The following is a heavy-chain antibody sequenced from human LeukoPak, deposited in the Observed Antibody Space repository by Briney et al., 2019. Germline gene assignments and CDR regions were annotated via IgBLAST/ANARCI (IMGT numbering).Heavy chain of an antibody. V-gene: IGHV1-8*01. D-gene: IGHD3-10*01. J-gene: IGHJ5*02. CDR2: MNPNSGDT. CDR3: ARMHYYVSGGSNWFDP. CDR1: GYTFTNYD. Sequence: GASVTVSCKTSGYTFTNYDINWVRQATGQGLEWMGWMNPNSGDTGYAHKFQGRVTMTANTSINTAYMELSSLRSEDTAVYYCARMHYYVSGGSNWFDPWGQGTLVTVSS.